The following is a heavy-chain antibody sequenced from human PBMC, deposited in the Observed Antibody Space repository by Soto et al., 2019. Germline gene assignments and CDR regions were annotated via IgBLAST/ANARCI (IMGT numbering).Heavy chain of an antibody. CDR1: GDTISTGGYT. CDR2: TYHSGNP. J-gene: IGHJ5*02. V-gene: IGHV4-30-2*01. D-gene: IGHD3-10*01. Sequence: PSETLSLTCDVSGDTISTGGYTWAWIRQPPGKALEWIGHTYHSGNPYYNPSLKSRVIISVDRSKNQFSLKVRSVTAADTAVYYCAKVGPYDSGSYMFRYNWFGPWGPGTLVTVSS. CDR3: AKVGPYDSGSYMFRYNWFGP.